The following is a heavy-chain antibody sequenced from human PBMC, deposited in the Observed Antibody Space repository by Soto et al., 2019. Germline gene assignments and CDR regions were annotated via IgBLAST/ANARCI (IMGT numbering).Heavy chain of an antibody. CDR1: GFTFSSYS. V-gene: IGHV3-21*01. CDR2: ISSSSSYI. J-gene: IGHJ4*02. D-gene: IGHD6-19*01. CDR3: ARDQWGIAVAGSNFDY. Sequence: GGSLRLSCAASGFTFSSYSMNWVRQAPGKGLEWVSSISSSSSYIYYADSVKGRFTISRDNAKNSLYLQMNSLRAEDTAVYYCARDQWGIAVAGSNFDYWGQGTLVTVSS.